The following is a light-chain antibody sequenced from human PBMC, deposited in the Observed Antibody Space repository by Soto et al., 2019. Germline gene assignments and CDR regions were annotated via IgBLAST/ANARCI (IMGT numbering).Light chain of an antibody. V-gene: IGLV2-14*01. CDR3: NSYTSSSTWV. Sequence: QSVLTQPASVSGSPGQSITISCTGTSRDVGGYNYVSWYQQHPGKAPKLMIYDVSNRPSVVSNRLSGSKSGNTASLTISGLQAEDEADYYCNSYTSSSTWVFGGGTKVTVL. CDR1: SRDVGGYNY. J-gene: IGLJ3*02. CDR2: DVS.